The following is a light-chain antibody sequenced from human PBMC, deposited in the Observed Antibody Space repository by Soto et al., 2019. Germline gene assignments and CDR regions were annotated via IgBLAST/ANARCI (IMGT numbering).Light chain of an antibody. V-gene: IGLV2-8*01. J-gene: IGLJ1*01. CDR2: EVS. CDR3: TSYAGSNNFFYV. CDR1: RSDVGGYNY. Sequence: QSALTQPPSASGSPGQSVTISCTGTRSDVGGYNYVSWYQQHPGKAPKLMIYEVSKRPSGVPDRFSGSKSGNTASLTVSGLQAEDEADYYCTSYAGSNNFFYVFGTGTKLTVL.